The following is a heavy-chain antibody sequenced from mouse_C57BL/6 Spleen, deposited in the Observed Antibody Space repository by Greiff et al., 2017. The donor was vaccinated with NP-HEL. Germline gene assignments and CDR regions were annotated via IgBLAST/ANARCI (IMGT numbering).Heavy chain of an antibody. D-gene: IGHD1-1*01. Sequence: VQLQQSGPELVKPGASVKISCKASGYAFSSSWMNWVKQRPGKGLEWIGRIYPGDGDTNYNGKFKGKATLTADKSSSTAYMQLSSLTSEDSAVYFCADYYGSSYWGQGTLVTVSA. J-gene: IGHJ3*01. CDR2: IYPGDGDT. CDR1: GYAFSSSW. V-gene: IGHV1-82*01. CDR3: ADYYGSSY.